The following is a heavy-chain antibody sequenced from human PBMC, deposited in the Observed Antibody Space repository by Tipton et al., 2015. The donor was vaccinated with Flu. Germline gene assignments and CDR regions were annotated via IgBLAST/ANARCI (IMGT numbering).Heavy chain of an antibody. D-gene: IGHD3-10*01. CDR1: GGSISYYY. CDR3: ARDRGWPAALDY. J-gene: IGHJ4*02. V-gene: IGHV4-59*01. Sequence: TLSLTCTVSGGSISYYYWNWIRQTPGKGLERIGFSYYSGSTSYNPSLKSRVTISVDTSRNQFSLNLKSVTAADTAVYYCARDRGWPAALDYWSQGILVAVSS. CDR2: SYYSGST.